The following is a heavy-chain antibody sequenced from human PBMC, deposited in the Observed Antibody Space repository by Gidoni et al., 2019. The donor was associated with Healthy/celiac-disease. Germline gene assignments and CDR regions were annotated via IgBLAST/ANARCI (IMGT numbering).Heavy chain of an antibody. Sequence: QVQLQESGPGLVKPSQTLSLTCTVSGGSISSGDYYWSWIRQPPGKGLEWIGYIYYSGSTYYNPSLKSRVTISVDTSKNQFSLKLSSVTAADTAVYYCARDTSYDSSGYYPPAPYFDYWGQGTLVTVSS. CDR3: ARDTSYDSSGYYPPAPYFDY. J-gene: IGHJ4*02. CDR1: GGSISSGDYY. CDR2: IYYSGST. V-gene: IGHV4-30-4*01. D-gene: IGHD3-22*01.